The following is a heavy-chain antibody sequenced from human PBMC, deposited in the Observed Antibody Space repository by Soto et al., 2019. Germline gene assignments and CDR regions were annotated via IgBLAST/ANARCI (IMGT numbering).Heavy chain of an antibody. D-gene: IGHD6-13*01. CDR2: ISSSSSTI. CDR1: GFTFSSYS. J-gene: IGHJ4*02. Sequence: GGSLRLSCAASGFTFSSYSMNWVRQAPGKGLEWVSYISSSSSTIYYADSVKGRFTISRDNAKNSLYLQMNSLRAEDTAVYCCARVRVAAAGTGGFDYWGQGTLVTVSS. V-gene: IGHV3-48*04. CDR3: ARVRVAAAGTGGFDY.